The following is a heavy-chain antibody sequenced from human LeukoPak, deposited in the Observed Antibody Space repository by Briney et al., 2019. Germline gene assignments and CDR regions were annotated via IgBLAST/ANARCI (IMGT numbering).Heavy chain of an antibody. CDR2: VDGGGGGT. CDR3: ARVDDLDAFDI. Sequence: GGSLRLSCAASGFTLSSYAMTWVRQAPGRGLEWVSSVDGGGGGTYYADSVKGRFTISRDNSKDTLYLQMNSLRTEDSAVYYCARVDDLDAFDIWGQGTMVTVSP. V-gene: IGHV3-23*01. CDR1: GFTLSSYA. D-gene: IGHD2-2*03. J-gene: IGHJ3*02.